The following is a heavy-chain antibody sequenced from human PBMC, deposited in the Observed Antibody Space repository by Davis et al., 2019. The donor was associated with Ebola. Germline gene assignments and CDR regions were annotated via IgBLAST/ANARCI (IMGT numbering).Heavy chain of an antibody. Sequence: GESLKISCAASEFTFSGYAMSWVRQAPGKGLEWVSAISGSGGSTYYAGSVKGRFTISRDNSRNTLYLQMNSLRAEDTAVYYCAKQRGVGAIDYDYWGRGTVVTVSS. V-gene: IGHV3-23*01. CDR3: AKQRGVGAIDYDY. D-gene: IGHD1-26*01. CDR1: EFTFSGYA. J-gene: IGHJ4*02. CDR2: ISGSGGST.